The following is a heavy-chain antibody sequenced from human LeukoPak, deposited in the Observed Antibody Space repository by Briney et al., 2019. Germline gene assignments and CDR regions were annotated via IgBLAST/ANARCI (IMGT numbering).Heavy chain of an antibody. CDR3: ARAGDILTGYWVDY. V-gene: IGHV4-59*01. CDR1: GGSISSYY. J-gene: IGHJ4*02. D-gene: IGHD3-9*01. Sequence: SETLSLTCTVSGGSISSYYWSWIRQPPGKGLEWIGYIYYSGSTNYNPSLKSRVTISVDTSKNQFSLKLSSVTAADTAVYHCARAGDILTGYWVDYWGQGTLVTVSS. CDR2: IYYSGST.